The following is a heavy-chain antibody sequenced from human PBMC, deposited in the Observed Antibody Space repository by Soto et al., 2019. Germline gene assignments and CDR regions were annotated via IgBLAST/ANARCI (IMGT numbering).Heavy chain of an antibody. J-gene: IGHJ4*02. CDR3: TRRGDCSGGSCSSGY. CDR1: GFTFSGSA. Sequence: EVQLVESGGGLVQPGGSLKLSCAASGFTFSGSAMHWVRQASGKGLEWGGRIRSKANSYATAYAASVKGRFTISRDDSKNTAYLQMNSLKTEDTAVYYCTRRGDCSGGSCSSGYWGQGTLVTVSS. D-gene: IGHD2-15*01. V-gene: IGHV3-73*01. CDR2: IRSKANSYAT.